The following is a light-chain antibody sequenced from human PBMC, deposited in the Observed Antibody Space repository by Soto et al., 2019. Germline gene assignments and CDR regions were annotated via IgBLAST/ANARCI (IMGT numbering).Light chain of an antibody. Sequence: VLTQPASVSGSPGQSITISCTGTSSDVGSYNLVSWYQQHTGKAPKLMIYEVSKRPSGVSNRFSGSKSGNTASLTISGLQAEDEADYYCCSYAGSSTFLYVFGTGTKVTVL. J-gene: IGLJ1*01. CDR1: SSDVGSYNL. CDR2: EVS. CDR3: CSYAGSSTFLYV. V-gene: IGLV2-23*02.